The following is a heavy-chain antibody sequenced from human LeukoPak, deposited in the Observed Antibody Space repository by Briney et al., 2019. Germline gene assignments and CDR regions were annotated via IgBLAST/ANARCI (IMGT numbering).Heavy chain of an antibody. CDR3: ARDELVDTAMGSFDY. CDR1: GFTFSDYW. J-gene: IGHJ4*02. CDR2: ISFDGST. V-gene: IGHV3-74*01. D-gene: IGHD5-18*01. Sequence: GGSLRLSCAASGFTFSDYWMHWVRQAPGKGLVWVSCISFDGSTTYADSVKGRFTISRDNAKNSLYLQMNSLRAEDTAVYYCARDELVDTAMGSFDYWGQGTLVTVSS.